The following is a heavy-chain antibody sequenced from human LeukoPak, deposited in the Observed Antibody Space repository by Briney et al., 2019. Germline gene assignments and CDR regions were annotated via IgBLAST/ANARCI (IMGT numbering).Heavy chain of an antibody. V-gene: IGHV4-59*01. J-gene: IGHJ4*02. CDR3: ARVGSPQGFWSGYYIDY. CDR1: GGSISSYY. D-gene: IGHD3-3*01. Sequence: KPSETLSLTCTVSGGSISSYYWSWIRQPPGKGLEWIGYIYYSGSTNYNPSLKSRVTISVDTSKNQFSLKLSSVTAADTAVYYCARVGSPQGFWSGYYIDYLGQGTLVTVSS. CDR2: IYYSGST.